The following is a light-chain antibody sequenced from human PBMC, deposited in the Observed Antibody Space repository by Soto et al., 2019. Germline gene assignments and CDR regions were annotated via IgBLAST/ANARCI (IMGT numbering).Light chain of an antibody. CDR3: QQYAGSPRT. CDR2: DAS. CDR1: QFVSSNS. J-gene: IGKJ1*01. V-gene: IGKV3-20*01. Sequence: EIVLTQSPGTLSLSPGERATLSCRASQFVSSNSLAWYQQKHGQAPRLLIHDASSRATGIPDRFSGSGSGTDFTLTISRLEPEDFAVYYCQQYAGSPRTFGQGTKVDIK.